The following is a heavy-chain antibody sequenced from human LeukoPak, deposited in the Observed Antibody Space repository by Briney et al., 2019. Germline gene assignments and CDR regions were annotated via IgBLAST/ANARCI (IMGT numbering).Heavy chain of an antibody. D-gene: IGHD6-13*01. J-gene: IGHJ4*02. V-gene: IGHV3-53*01. CDR3: ARGLRAGYFDY. CDR1: GISIKSNY. Sequence: GGSLRLSCAASGISIKSNYMNWVRQTPGAGLEWVSLISSGDDTDYADSVRGRFSISRDKSKNTLYLQMNGLRAEDTAVYYCARGLRAGYFDYWGQGTLVTVSS. CDR2: ISSGDDT.